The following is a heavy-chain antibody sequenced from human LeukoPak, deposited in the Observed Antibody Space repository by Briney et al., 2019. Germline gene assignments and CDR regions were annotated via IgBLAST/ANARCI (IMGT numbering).Heavy chain of an antibody. CDR3: ARQAYVGITIFGVVITPPYYYYMDV. Sequence: GESLKISFKGSGYSFTSYWIGWVRQMPGKGLEWMGIIYPGDSDTRYSPSFQGQVTISADKSISTAYLQWSSLKASDTAMYYCARQAYVGITIFGVVITPPYYYYMDVWGKGTTVTVSS. CDR2: IYPGDSDT. D-gene: IGHD3-3*01. V-gene: IGHV5-51*01. J-gene: IGHJ6*03. CDR1: GYSFTSYW.